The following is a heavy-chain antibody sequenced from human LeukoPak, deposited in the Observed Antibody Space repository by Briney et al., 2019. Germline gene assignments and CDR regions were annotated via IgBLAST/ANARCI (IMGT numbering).Heavy chain of an antibody. CDR2: IYTSGST. Sequence: SETLSLTCTVSGGSISSYYWSWIRQPAGKGLEWIGRIYTSGSTNYNPSLKSRVTMSVDTSKNQFSLKLNSVTAADTAVYYCARHMGLGYTYFYPYFDYWGQGTLVTVSS. D-gene: IGHD1-1*01. J-gene: IGHJ4*01. V-gene: IGHV4-4*07. CDR1: GGSISSYY. CDR3: ARHMGLGYTYFYPYFDY.